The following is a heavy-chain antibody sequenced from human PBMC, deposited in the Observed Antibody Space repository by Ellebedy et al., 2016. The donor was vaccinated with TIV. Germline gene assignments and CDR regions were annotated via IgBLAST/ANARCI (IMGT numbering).Heavy chain of an antibody. CDR3: ARDEQCINNVCYFGG. V-gene: IGHV3-21*01. Sequence: GESLKISCVTSGFSFSSYTMNWVRQAPGEGLEWVSSIRRGANVIFYADSVQGRFTISRDNARNSVFLEMNSLRAEDTAVYYCARDEQCINNVCYFGGWGQGTLVTVSS. D-gene: IGHD2-8*01. J-gene: IGHJ4*02. CDR1: GFSFSSYT. CDR2: IRRGANVI.